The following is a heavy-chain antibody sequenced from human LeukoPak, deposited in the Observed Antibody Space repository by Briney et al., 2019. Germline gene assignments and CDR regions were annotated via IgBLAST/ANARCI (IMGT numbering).Heavy chain of an antibody. CDR2: IYYSGST. J-gene: IGHJ4*02. D-gene: IGHD3-22*01. Sequence: SETLSLTCTVSGGSISNYYWSWIRQPPGKGLEWIGYIYYSGSTNYNPSLKSRVTISVDTSKNQFSLKLSSVTAADTAVYYCARDTYYYDSSGYRDYWGQGTLVTVSS. V-gene: IGHV4-59*12. CDR1: GGSISNYY. CDR3: ARDTYYYDSSGYRDY.